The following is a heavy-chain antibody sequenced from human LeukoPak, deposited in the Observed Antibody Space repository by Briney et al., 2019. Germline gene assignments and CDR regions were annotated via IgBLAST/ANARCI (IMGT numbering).Heavy chain of an antibody. Sequence: GGSLRLSCAASGFTVSSNYMSWVRQAPGKGLEWVSVIYSGGSTYYADSVKGRFTVSRDNAKNTLYLQMNSLRAEDTAVYYCARDRTEYSSGWYNPHYWGQGTLVTVSS. CDR2: IYSGGST. D-gene: IGHD6-19*01. CDR1: GFTVSSNY. J-gene: IGHJ4*02. CDR3: ARDRTEYSSGWYNPHY. V-gene: IGHV3-66*02.